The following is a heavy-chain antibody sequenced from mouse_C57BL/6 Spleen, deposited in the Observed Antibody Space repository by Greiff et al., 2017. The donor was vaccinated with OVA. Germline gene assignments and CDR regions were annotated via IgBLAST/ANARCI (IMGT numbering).Heavy chain of an antibody. CDR1: GFSLTSYG. V-gene: IGHV2-2*01. Sequence: VKLVESGPGLVQPSQSLSITCTVSGFSLTSYGVHWVRQSPGKGLEWLGVIWSGGSTDYNAAFISRLSISKDNSKSQVFFKMNSLQADDTAIYYCARSDYDRETWFAYWGQGTLVTVSA. CDR2: IWSGGST. J-gene: IGHJ3*01. D-gene: IGHD2-4*01. CDR3: ARSDYDRETWFAY.